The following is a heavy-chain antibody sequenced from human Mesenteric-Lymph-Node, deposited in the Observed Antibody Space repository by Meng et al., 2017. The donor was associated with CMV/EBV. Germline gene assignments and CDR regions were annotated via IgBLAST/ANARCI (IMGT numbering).Heavy chain of an antibody. V-gene: IGHV4-34*01. CDR1: GGSFSGYY. CDR3: ARHQRWLKSEGGFNY. CDR2: INHSGST. Sequence: QGQLQQGGAGLLKPSETLSLTCAVYGGSFSGYYWSWIRQPPGKGLEWIGEINHSGSTNYNPSLKSRVTISVDTSKNQFSLKLSSVTAADTAVYYCARHQRWLKSEGGFNYWGQGTLVTASS. J-gene: IGHJ4*02. D-gene: IGHD4-23*01.